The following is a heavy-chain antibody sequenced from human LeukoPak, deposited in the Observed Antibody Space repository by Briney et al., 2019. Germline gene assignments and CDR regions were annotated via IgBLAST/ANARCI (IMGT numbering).Heavy chain of an antibody. V-gene: IGHV3-23*01. CDR1: GLIFSNHA. Sequence: GGSLRLSCAGSGLIFSNHAMTWVRQAPGKGLEYVAESSASGRDTYYADSVQGRFTISRDNSKNTLYLQMNSLRAEDTAVYYCAKDLGSYALGGYFDYWGQGTLVTVSS. CDR3: AKDLGSYALGGYFDY. J-gene: IGHJ4*02. D-gene: IGHD3-16*01. CDR2: SSASGRDT.